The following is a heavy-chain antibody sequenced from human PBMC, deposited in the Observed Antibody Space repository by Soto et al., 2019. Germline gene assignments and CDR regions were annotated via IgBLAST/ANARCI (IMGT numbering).Heavy chain of an antibody. CDR2: ISGSGGST. CDR1: GFTFSSYA. J-gene: IGHJ4*02. D-gene: IGHD5-18*01. CDR3: ARAPLYNYGDY. Sequence: GGSLRLSCAASGFTFSSYAMSWVRQAPGKGLEWVSAISGSGGSTYYADSVKGRFTISRDNAKNSLYLQMNSLRAEDTALYYCARAPLYNYGDYWGQGTLVTVSS. V-gene: IGHV3-23*01.